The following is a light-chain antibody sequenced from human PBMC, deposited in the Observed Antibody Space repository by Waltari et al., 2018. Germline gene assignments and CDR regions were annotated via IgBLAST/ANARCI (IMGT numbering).Light chain of an antibody. CDR3: QVWDNTSRHVI. V-gene: IGLV3-21*02. Sequence: SYVLTQAPSVSLAPGQTATITWGADNIATKGVHWYQQKPGQAPVLVVSDNSDRPSGIPERFSASKSGNTATLTITRVEAGDEADYYCQVWDNTSRHVIFGGGTKLTVL. CDR1: NIATKG. J-gene: IGLJ2*01. CDR2: DNS.